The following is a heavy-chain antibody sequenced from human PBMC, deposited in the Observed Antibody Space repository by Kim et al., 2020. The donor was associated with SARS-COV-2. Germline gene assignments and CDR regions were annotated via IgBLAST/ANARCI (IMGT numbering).Heavy chain of an antibody. CDR2: INAGNGNT. Sequence: ASVKVSCKASGYTFTSYAMHWVRQAPGQRLEWMGWINAGNGNTKYSQKFQGRVTITRDTSASTAYMELSSLRSEDTAVYYCARDLTGWDDYVWGSFPSDYWGQGTLVTVSS. J-gene: IGHJ4*02. CDR1: GYTFTSYA. V-gene: IGHV1-3*01. CDR3: ARDLTGWDDYVWGSFPSDY. D-gene: IGHD3-16*01.